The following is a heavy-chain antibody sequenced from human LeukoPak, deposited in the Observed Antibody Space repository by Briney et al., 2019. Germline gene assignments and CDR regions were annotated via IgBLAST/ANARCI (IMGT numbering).Heavy chain of an antibody. Sequence: GGSLRLSCAPSGFTFSSYEMNWVRQAPGKGLEWVSYISGSGSTIYYAESVKGRFTISRDNAKNSLYLQMNSLRAEDMAVYYCARGRGSGLGMTRYFDYWGQGTLVTVSS. CDR2: ISGSGSTI. V-gene: IGHV3-48*03. CDR3: ARGRGSGLGMTRYFDY. J-gene: IGHJ4*02. CDR1: GFTFSSYE. D-gene: IGHD7-27*01.